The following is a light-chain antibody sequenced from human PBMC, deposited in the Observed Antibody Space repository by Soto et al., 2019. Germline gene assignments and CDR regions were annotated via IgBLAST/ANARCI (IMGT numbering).Light chain of an antibody. V-gene: IGLV1-40*01. J-gene: IGLJ1*01. CDR2: GNI. CDR3: QSYDSTLSDRDV. CDR1: SYNIGAGYD. Sequence: QSVLTQPPSVSGAPGQRVTISCTGSSYNIGAGYDVHWYQQRPGTAPKLLIFGNINRPSGVPDRFSGSKSGTSASLAITGLQAEDEGDYYCQSYDSTLSDRDVFGTGTKLTVL.